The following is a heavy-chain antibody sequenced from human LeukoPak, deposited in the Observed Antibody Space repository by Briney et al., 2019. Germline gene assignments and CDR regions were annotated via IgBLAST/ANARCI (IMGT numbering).Heavy chain of an antibody. D-gene: IGHD3-10*01. CDR3: ARRVLPMVRGVIDYYFDY. J-gene: IGHJ4*02. V-gene: IGHV5-51*01. Sequence: GESLKISCKGSGYSFTSYWIGWVRQIPGKGLEWMGIIYSGDSDTRYSPSFQGQVTISADKSISTAYLQWSSLKASDTAMYYCARRVLPMVRGVIDYYFDYWGQGTLVTVSS. CDR2: IYSGDSDT. CDR1: GYSFTSYW.